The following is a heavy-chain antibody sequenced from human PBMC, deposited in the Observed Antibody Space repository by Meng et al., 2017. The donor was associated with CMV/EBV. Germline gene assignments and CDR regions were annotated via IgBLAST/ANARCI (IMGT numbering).Heavy chain of an antibody. D-gene: IGHD6-6*01. Sequence: GESLKISCAASGFTFSNAWMSWVRQAPGKGLEWVAVISYDGSNKYYADSVKGRFTISRDNSKNTLYLQMNSLRAEDTAVYYCARGLKPELIAARPYYYYGMDVWGQGTTVTVSS. J-gene: IGHJ6*02. CDR3: ARGLKPELIAARPYYYYGMDV. CDR2: ISYDGSNK. CDR1: GFTFSNAW. V-gene: IGHV3-30*03.